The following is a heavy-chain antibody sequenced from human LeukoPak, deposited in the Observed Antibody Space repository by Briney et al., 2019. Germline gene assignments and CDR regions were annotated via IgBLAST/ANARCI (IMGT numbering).Heavy chain of an antibody. CDR1: GGTIGSSY. Sequence: SETLSLTCTVSGGTIGSSYWHWIRQPPGKALEWIGYIYYSGSTAYNPSLKSRITMSVDTSKNRFSLNMWSVTAADMAVYYCARAGGATVFFFDYWGQGTLVTVSS. CDR2: IYYSGST. CDR3: ARAGGATVFFFDY. V-gene: IGHV4-59*01. J-gene: IGHJ4*02. D-gene: IGHD1-26*01.